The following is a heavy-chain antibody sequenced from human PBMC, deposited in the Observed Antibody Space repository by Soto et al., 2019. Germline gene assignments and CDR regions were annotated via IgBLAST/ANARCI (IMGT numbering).Heavy chain of an antibody. V-gene: IGHV4-61*01. D-gene: IGHD5-18*01. J-gene: IGHJ5*02. CDR1: GGSVSSGSYY. CDR2: IYYSGST. Sequence: SETLSLTCTVSGGSVSSGSYYWSWIRQPPGKGLEWIGYIYYSGSTNYNPSLKSRVTISVDTSKNQFSLKLSSVTAADTAVYYCARGPYSYGGYNWFDPWGQGTLVTVSS. CDR3: ARGPYSYGGYNWFDP.